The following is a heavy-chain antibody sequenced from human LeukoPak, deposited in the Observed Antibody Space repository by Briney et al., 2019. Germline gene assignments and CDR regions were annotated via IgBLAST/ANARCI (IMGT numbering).Heavy chain of an antibody. CDR3: ARDGDYGPEYYYYYMDV. V-gene: IGHV4-39*07. CDR1: GGSISSSSYY. D-gene: IGHD4-17*01. Sequence: SETLSLTCTVSGGSISSSSYYWGWIRQPPGKGLEWIGSIYYSGSTYYNPSLKSRVTISVDTSKSQFSLKLSSVTAADTAVYYCARDGDYGPEYYYYYMDVWGKGTTVTVSS. CDR2: IYYSGST. J-gene: IGHJ6*03.